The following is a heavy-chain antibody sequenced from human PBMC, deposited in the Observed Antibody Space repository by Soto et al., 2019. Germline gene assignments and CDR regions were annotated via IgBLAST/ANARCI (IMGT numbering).Heavy chain of an antibody. J-gene: IGHJ4*02. Sequence: SETLSLTCTVSGGSVSSGIYYWSWIRQPPGKGLEWIGYIYSSGSTLYNPSLKSRVIISVDTSINQFSLKLSSVTAADTALYYCARDSLDLFVSWGQGTLVTVS. V-gene: IGHV4-61*01. CDR2: IYSSGST. D-gene: IGHD1-1*01. CDR3: ARDSLDLFVS. CDR1: GGSVSSGIYY.